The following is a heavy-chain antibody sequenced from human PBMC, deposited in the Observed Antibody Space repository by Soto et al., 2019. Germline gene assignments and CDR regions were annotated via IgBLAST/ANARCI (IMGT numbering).Heavy chain of an antibody. Sequence: QLQLQESGPGLVKPSETLSLTCTVSGDSFSSNNYYWGWIRQPPGKGLEWIGNIYYSGSTYYNPSLRRRVTISVDTSKNQFSLKLTAVTAADTAVYYCARHLNARPSVAGGFDPWGQGTLVTVSS. CDR3: ARHLNARPSVAGGFDP. D-gene: IGHD6-19*01. V-gene: IGHV4-39*01. J-gene: IGHJ5*02. CDR2: IYYSGST. CDR1: GDSFSSNNYY.